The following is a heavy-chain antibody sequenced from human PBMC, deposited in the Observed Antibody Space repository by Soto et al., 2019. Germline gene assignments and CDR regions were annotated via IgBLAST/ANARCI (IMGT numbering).Heavy chain of an antibody. J-gene: IGHJ4*02. CDR3: ARVDSFSNYFDY. CDR1: GGSFSGYY. D-gene: IGHD3-16*02. V-gene: IGHV4-34*01. Sequence: TLSLTCAVYGGSFSGYYWSWIRQPPGKGLEWIGEINHSGSTNYNPSLKSRVTISVDTSKNQFSLKLSSVTAADTAVYYCARVDSFSNYFDYWGQGTLVTVSS. CDR2: INHSGST.